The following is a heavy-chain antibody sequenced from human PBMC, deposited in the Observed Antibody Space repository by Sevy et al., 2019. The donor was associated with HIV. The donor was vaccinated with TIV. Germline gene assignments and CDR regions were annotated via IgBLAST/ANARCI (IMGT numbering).Heavy chain of an antibody. D-gene: IGHD1-1*01. CDR3: AKDLHPPGSVRGTNFDY. CDR2: ISYEGSNI. Sequence: GGSLRLSCAASALTFTRYAFHWVRQAPGKGPEWLGVISYEGSNIYYGPSVKGRFTISRDNSKNTLYLQMNDMRTEDTAVYYCAKDLHPPGSVRGTNFDYWGRGTLVTVSS. CDR1: ALTFTRYA. V-gene: IGHV3-30*18. J-gene: IGHJ4*02.